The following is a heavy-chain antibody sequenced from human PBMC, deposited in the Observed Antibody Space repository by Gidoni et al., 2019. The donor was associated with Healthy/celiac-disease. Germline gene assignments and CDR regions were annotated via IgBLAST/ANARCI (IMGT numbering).Heavy chain of an antibody. J-gene: IGHJ6*02. Sequence: QVQLQESGPGLVKPSETLSLTCTVSGGSISSYYWSWIRQPPGKGLEWIGYIYYSGSTNYNPSLKSRVTISVDTSKNQFSLRLSSVTAADTAVYYCARDTYTGSSSTAGGYYYYYYGMDVWGQGTTVTVSS. V-gene: IGHV4-59*01. CDR2: IYYSGST. D-gene: IGHD6-6*01. CDR3: ARDTYTGSSSTAGGYYYYYYGMDV. CDR1: GGSISSYY.